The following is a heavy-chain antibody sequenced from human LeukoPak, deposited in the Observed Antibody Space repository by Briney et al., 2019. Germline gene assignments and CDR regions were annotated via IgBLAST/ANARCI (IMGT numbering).Heavy chain of an antibody. J-gene: IGHJ4*02. CDR1: GFTVSSNY. CDR2: IYSGGST. Sequence: AGVSLRLSCAASGFTVSSNYKSWVRQAPGKGLEWVSVIYSGGSTYYEDSVKGRFTISRDNSKNTLYLQMNSLRAEDTAVYYCARVAPPYYYDSSGYFDYWGQGTLVTVSS. D-gene: IGHD3-22*01. V-gene: IGHV3-53*01. CDR3: ARVAPPYYYDSSGYFDY.